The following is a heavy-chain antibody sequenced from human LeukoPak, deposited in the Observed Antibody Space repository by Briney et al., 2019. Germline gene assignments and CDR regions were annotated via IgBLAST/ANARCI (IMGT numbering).Heavy chain of an antibody. J-gene: IGHJ4*02. Sequence: ESGPTLVNPTQTLTLTCTFSGFSLSTSGVGVGWICQPPGKALEWLALIYWDDDKRYSPSLKSRLTITKDTSKNQVVLTMTNMDPVDTATYYCAHTGYGSGSYYNDYFDYWGQGTLVTVSS. CDR2: IYWDDDK. CDR3: AHTGYGSGSYYNDYFDY. D-gene: IGHD3-10*01. V-gene: IGHV2-5*02. CDR1: GFSLSTSGVG.